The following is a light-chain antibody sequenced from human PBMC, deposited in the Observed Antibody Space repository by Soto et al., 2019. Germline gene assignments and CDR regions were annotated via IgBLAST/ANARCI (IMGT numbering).Light chain of an antibody. Sequence: DIQMTQSPSSLSASVGDRVTITCRASQGISNYVAWYQQRPGKAPKLLIYAASTLQSGVPSRFSGSESGTDFTLTISGLQPEDVANYYCQKYDSAPLFTFGPGTKVEIK. V-gene: IGKV1-27*01. J-gene: IGKJ3*01. CDR1: QGISNY. CDR3: QKYDSAPLFT. CDR2: AAS.